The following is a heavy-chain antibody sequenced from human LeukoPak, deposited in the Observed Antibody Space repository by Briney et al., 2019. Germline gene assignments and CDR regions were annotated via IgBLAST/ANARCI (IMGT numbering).Heavy chain of an antibody. Sequence: GGSLRLSCVASGFTLRNYAINWPRLAPGKGLEWVSTISDSGGGTYYADSVNGRFTISRDNSRDTVSMQMDSLRAEDTAIYYCAKDVRTGYSFDIWGQGGMITVSS. CDR2: ISDSGGGT. V-gene: IGHV3-23*01. J-gene: IGHJ3*02. CDR3: AKDVRTGYSFDI. CDR1: GFTLRNYA. D-gene: IGHD3-22*01.